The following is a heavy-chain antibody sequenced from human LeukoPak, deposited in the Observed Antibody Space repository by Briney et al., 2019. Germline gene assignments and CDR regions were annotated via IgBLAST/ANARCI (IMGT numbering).Heavy chain of an antibody. CDR2: IIPIFGTA. D-gene: IGHD5-12*01. J-gene: IGHJ4*02. CDR1: GGTFSSYA. V-gene: IGHV1-69*13. Sequence: SVKVSCKASGGTFSSYAISWVRQAPGQGLEWMGGIIPIFGTANYAQKFQGRVTITADESTSTAYMELSSLRSEDAAVYYCARVEGYSGYDPTYYFDYWGQGTLVTVSS. CDR3: ARVEGYSGYDPTYYFDY.